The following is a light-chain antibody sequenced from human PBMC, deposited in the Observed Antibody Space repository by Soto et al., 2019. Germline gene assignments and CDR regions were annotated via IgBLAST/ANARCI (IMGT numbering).Light chain of an antibody. CDR2: EVR. Sequence: QSALTQPASVSGSPGQSITISCTGTINDVGGYNWVSWYQQHPGKAPKLMIYEVRNRPSGVSNRFSGSKSGNTASLTISGLQAEDEADYYCSSYTGTSTVVFGGGTKVTVL. J-gene: IGLJ6*01. CDR1: INDVGGYNW. CDR3: SSYTGTSTVV. V-gene: IGLV2-14*01.